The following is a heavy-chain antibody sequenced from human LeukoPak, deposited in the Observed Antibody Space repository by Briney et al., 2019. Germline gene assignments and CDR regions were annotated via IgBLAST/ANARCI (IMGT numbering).Heavy chain of an antibody. V-gene: IGHV3-7*01. J-gene: IGHJ4*02. Sequence: GGSLRLSCAASGFTFSSYWMTWVRQAPGKGLEWVANVRQDGGQKYYVYSVKGRFTISRDDAESSLYLQMNSLRVEDTAVYYCGTQRSTGAIDYWGQGTLVTVSS. CDR3: GTQRSTGAIDY. CDR2: VRQDGGQK. D-gene: IGHD1-1*01. CDR1: GFTFSSYW.